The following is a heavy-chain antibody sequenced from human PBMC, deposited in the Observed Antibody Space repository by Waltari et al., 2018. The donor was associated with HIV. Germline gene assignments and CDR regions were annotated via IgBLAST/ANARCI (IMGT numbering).Heavy chain of an antibody. CDR1: GGSISSSSYY. CDR2: IYYSGST. Sequence: QLQLQESGPGLVKPSETLSLTCTVSGGSISSSSYYWCWIRQPPGKGLEWIGNIYYSGSTYYNPSLKSRVTISVDTSKNQFSLKLSSVIAADTAVYYCARLSREWLRPFDYWGQGTLVTVSS. J-gene: IGHJ4*02. CDR3: ARLSREWLRPFDY. V-gene: IGHV4-39*01. D-gene: IGHD5-12*01.